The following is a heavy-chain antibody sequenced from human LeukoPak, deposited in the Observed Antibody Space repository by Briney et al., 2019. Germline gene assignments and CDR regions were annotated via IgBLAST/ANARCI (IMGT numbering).Heavy chain of an antibody. J-gene: IGHJ3*02. CDR2: IYPGDSDT. V-gene: IGHV5-51*01. Sequence: GESLKISCKGSGYSFTCYWIGWVRQMPGKGLEWMRIIYPGDSDTRYSPSFQGQVTISADKSISTAYLQWSSLKASDTAMYYCARPAGYCSGGSCRTGDAFDIWGQGTMVTVSS. D-gene: IGHD2-15*01. CDR1: GYSFTCYW. CDR3: ARPAGYCSGGSCRTGDAFDI.